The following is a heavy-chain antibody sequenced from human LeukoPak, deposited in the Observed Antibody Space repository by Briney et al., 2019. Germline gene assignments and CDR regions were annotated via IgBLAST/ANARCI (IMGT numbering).Heavy chain of an antibody. V-gene: IGHV3-11*01. D-gene: IGHD7-27*01. CDR2: ISNSGGTI. CDR1: GFTFTGYF. Sequence: GGSLRLSCAASGFTFTGYFMSWIHLAPGKRPEWVADISNSGGTIHYADSVRGRFIISRDNAKTSLYLQMNSLRVDDTAVYYCARATGDRPYWGQGTLVTVSS. J-gene: IGHJ4*02. CDR3: ARATGDRPY.